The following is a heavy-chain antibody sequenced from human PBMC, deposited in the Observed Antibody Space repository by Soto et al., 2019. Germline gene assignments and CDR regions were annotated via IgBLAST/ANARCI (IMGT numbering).Heavy chain of an antibody. CDR2: ITGSTGTT. CDR3: AKDTSSSPYDMDV. Sequence: EVQVLESGGGSVQPGGSLRLSCAASGFTFSGFAMSWVRHAPGKGLEWVSEITGSTGTTYYADSVKGRFIISRDNSKNTVHLQMNSLRVEDTAVYYCAKDTSSSPYDMDVWGKGTTVTVSS. D-gene: IGHD2-2*01. CDR1: GFTFSGFA. V-gene: IGHV3-23*01. J-gene: IGHJ6*03.